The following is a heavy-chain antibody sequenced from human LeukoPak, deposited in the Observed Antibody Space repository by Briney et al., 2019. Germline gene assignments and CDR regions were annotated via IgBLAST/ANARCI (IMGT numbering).Heavy chain of an antibody. CDR1: GFPFSGYW. Sequence: GGSLRLSCTASGFPFSGYWISWVRQAPEKGLEWVANIKEDGSVQDYADSVKGRFTISRDNAKNSLYLQMNSLRVDDTAVYYCVGQLLRAVWGKGTTVTVSS. CDR2: IKEDGSVQ. J-gene: IGHJ6*04. CDR3: VGQLLRAV. V-gene: IGHV3-7*01. D-gene: IGHD2-2*01.